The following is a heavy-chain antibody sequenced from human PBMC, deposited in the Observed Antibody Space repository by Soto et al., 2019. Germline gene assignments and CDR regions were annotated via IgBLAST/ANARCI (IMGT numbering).Heavy chain of an antibody. CDR3: ASGGGSGTYYNPHYFDY. CDR1: GGSISSGCYY. J-gene: IGHJ4*02. V-gene: IGHV4-31*03. CDR2: IYYSGST. D-gene: IGHD3-10*01. Sequence: TLSLTCTVSGGSISSGCYYWSWIRQHPGKGLEWIGYIYYSGSTYYNPSLKSRVTISVDTSKNQFSLKLSSVTAADTAVYYCASGGGSGTYYNPHYFDYCGQRTLVTVSS.